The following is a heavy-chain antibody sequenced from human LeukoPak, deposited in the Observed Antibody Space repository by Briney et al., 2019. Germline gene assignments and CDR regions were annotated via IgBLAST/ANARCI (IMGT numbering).Heavy chain of an antibody. J-gene: IGHJ4*02. CDR3: ARVLRDIRGGFDY. D-gene: IGHD5-12*01. CDR1: TSR. Sequence: GASVKVSCKATSRISWVRQAPGQGLEWMGIINPSGGSTSYAQKFQGRVTMTRDMSTSTVYMELSSLRSEDTAVYYCARVLRDIRGGFDYWGQGTLVTVSS. V-gene: IGHV1-46*01. CDR2: INPSGGST.